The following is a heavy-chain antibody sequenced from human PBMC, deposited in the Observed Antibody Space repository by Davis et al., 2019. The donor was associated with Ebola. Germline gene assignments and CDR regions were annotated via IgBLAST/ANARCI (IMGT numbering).Heavy chain of an antibody. CDR3: ARDSEYCSSTSCYTFYYYGMDV. CDR1: GFTVSSNY. D-gene: IGHD2-2*02. Sequence: GGSLRLSCAASGFTVSSNYMSWVRQAPGKGLEWVSVIYSGGSTYYADSVKGRFTISRDNAKNSLYLQMNSLRAEDTAVYYCARDSEYCSSTSCYTFYYYGMDVWGQGTTVTVSS. V-gene: IGHV3-66*01. CDR2: IYSGGST. J-gene: IGHJ6*02.